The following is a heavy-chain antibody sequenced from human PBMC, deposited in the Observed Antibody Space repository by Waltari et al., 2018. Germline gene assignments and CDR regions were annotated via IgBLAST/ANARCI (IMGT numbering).Heavy chain of an antibody. J-gene: IGHJ4*02. Sequence: QVQLVQSGAEVKKPGASVKVSCKASGYTFASHAISWGRQAPGQGLEWMGWISVYNGNTNYAQKFQDRVTMTTDTSTSTAYMELRSLRSDDTAVYYCARTSLLAVDGLNHYWGQGTLVTVSS. V-gene: IGHV1-18*01. CDR2: ISVYNGNT. CDR3: ARTSLLAVDGLNHY. D-gene: IGHD3-3*02. CDR1: GYTFASHA.